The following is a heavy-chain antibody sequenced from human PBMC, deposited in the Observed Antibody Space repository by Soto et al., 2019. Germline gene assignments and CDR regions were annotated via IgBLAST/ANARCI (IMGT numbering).Heavy chain of an antibody. D-gene: IGHD3-9*01. V-gene: IGHV6-1*01. Sequence: SQTLSLTCAISGDSVSSNSAAWNWIRQSPSRGLEWLGRTYYRSKWYNDYAVSVKSRITINPDTSKNQFSLQLNSVTPEDMAVYYCARDGLTPIYYYYGMDVWGQGTTVTVSS. CDR1: GDSVSSNSAA. J-gene: IGHJ6*02. CDR2: TYYRSKWYN. CDR3: ARDGLTPIYYYYGMDV.